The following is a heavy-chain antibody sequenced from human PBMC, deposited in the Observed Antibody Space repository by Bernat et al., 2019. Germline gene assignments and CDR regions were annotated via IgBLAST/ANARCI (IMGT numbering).Heavy chain of an antibody. J-gene: IGHJ6*02. CDR1: GYTFTSYY. CDR2: INSSGGST. V-gene: IGHV1-46*01. Sequence: QVQLAQSGAEVNKPGASVKVSCKASGYTFTSYYMHWVRQAPGQVLEWMGIINSSGGSTSNAQEFQGRVTMTRDTSTSTGYMERSSLRSEDTAGYYCARSPRGQYGMDVWGQGTPVTVSS. CDR3: ARSPRGQYGMDV.